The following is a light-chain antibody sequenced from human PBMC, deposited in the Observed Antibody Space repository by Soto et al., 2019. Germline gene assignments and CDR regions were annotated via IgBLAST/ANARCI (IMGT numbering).Light chain of an antibody. CDR3: QQRSDWPRT. CDR2: DVS. J-gene: IGKJ1*01. Sequence: EIVLTQSPATLSLSPGQRATLSCRASQSVSNSLAWYQQKPGQAPRLLIYDVSNRATGVPARFSGSGSGTDFTLTISSLEPDDFAVYYCQQRSDWPRTFGQGTKVDIK. V-gene: IGKV3-11*01. CDR1: QSVSNS.